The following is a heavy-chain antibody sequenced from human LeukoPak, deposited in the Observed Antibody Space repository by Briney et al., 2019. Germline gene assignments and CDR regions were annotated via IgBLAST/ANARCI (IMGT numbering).Heavy chain of an antibody. CDR3: ARVGVVRGVY. J-gene: IGHJ4*02. CDR2: ISSSSSYI. D-gene: IGHD3-10*01. Sequence: PGGSLSLSCAASGFTFSTYSMNWVRQAPGKGLEWVSSISSSSSYIYYADSVKGRFTISRDNAKNSLYLQMNSLRAEDTAVYYCARVGVVRGVYWGQGTLVTVPS. CDR1: GFTFSTYS. V-gene: IGHV3-21*01.